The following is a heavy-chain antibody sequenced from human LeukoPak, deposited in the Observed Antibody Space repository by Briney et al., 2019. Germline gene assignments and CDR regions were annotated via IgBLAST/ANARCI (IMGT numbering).Heavy chain of an antibody. Sequence: PGGSLRLSCAASGFTFSRYWMSWVRQAPGKGLEWVANIKKDGSEKYYVDSVKGRFTISRDNAKNSLYLQMNSLRAEDTAVYYCARLLVYNSGGEAFDYWGRGTLVTVSS. D-gene: IGHD3-10*01. J-gene: IGHJ4*02. V-gene: IGHV3-7*01. CDR2: IKKDGSEK. CDR3: ARLLVYNSGGEAFDY. CDR1: GFTFSRYW.